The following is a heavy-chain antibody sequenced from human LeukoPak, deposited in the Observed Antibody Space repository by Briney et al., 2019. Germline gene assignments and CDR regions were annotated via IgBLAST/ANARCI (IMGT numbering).Heavy chain of an antibody. CDR2: IYYSGST. CDR1: GGSISSYY. CDR3: ARVLNERPLWLADSSGIIDY. D-gene: IGHD3-22*01. V-gene: IGHV4-59*01. J-gene: IGHJ4*02. Sequence: SETLSLTCTVSGGSISSYYWSWIRQPPGKGLEWIGYIYYSGSTNYNPSLKSRVTISLDTSKNQFSLKLTSVTPADTAVYYCARVLNERPLWLADSSGIIDYWGQGTLVTVSS.